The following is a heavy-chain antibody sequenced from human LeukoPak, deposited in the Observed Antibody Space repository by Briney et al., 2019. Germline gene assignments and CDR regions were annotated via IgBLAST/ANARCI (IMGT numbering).Heavy chain of an antibody. Sequence: SQTLSLTCTVSGGSISSGDYYWGWIRQPPGKGLEWIGSIYYSGSTYYNPSLKSRVTISVDTSKNQFSLKLSSVTAADTAVYYCARHLIGYCSGGSCHYFDYWGQGTLVTVSS. D-gene: IGHD2-15*01. V-gene: IGHV4-39*01. J-gene: IGHJ4*02. CDR3: ARHLIGYCSGGSCHYFDY. CDR2: IYYSGST. CDR1: GGSISSGDYY.